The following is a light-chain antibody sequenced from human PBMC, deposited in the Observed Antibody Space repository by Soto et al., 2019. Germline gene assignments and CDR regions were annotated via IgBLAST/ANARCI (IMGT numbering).Light chain of an antibody. Sequence: EIVLTQSASTLSLSPGERATLSCGASLSISSSYLAWYQQKPRQAPRLLIYGASSRATGIPDRFSGSGSATDFTLTISRLEPEDFAVYYCQQYGSSPPITFGQGTRLEIK. CDR2: GAS. CDR3: QQYGSSPPIT. CDR1: LSISSSY. V-gene: IGKV3-20*01. J-gene: IGKJ5*01.